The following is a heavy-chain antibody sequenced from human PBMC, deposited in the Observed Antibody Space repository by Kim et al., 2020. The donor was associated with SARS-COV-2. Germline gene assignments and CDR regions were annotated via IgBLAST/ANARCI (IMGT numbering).Heavy chain of an antibody. CDR1: GGSISSGGYS. CDR2: IYYSGST. CDR3: SRSPTTLMVRGLYAFDI. Sequence: SETLSLTCAVSGGSISSGGYSWSWIRQPPGKGLEWIGYIYYSGSTYCNSSLKSRGTISVDRSKNQFSLKLSSVTAADTAVYYCSRSPTTLMVRGLYAFDIWGKGTMVTVSS. D-gene: IGHD3-10*01. J-gene: IGHJ3*02. V-gene: IGHV4-30-2*01.